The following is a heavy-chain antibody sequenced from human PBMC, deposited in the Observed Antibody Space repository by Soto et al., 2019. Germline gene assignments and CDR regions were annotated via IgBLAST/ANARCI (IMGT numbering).Heavy chain of an antibody. CDR3: ARERPDGARLDP. CDR1: GDSITSNSYF. CDR2: IYYSGTT. Sequence: SETLSLTCTVSGDSITSNSYFWAWIRQPPGKGLEWIGGIYYSGTTYYNPSLKSRVTISVDTSKNQFSLKLSSVTAADTAVYYCARERPDGARLDPWGQGTLVTVSS. J-gene: IGHJ5*02. V-gene: IGHV4-39*02. D-gene: IGHD6-6*01.